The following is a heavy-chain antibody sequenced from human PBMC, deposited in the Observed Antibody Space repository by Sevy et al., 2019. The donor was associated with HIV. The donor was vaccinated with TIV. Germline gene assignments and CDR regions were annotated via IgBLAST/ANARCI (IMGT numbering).Heavy chain of an antibody. J-gene: IGHJ6*02. D-gene: IGHD4-4*01. CDR1: GFIFSNHG. V-gene: IGHV3-33*01. Sequence: GGSLGLSCAASGFIFSNHGMHWVRQAPGKGLEWVARIWYDGSDTYYGESVKGRFTISRDNSQNTVDLQMNSLRVEDTAVYYCARDVDSNYDGIDAWGQGTTVTVSS. CDR2: IWYDGSDT. CDR3: ARDVDSNYDGIDA.